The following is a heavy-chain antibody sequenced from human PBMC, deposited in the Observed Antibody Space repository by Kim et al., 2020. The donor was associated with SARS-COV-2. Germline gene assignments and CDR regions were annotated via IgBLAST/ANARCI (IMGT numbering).Heavy chain of an antibody. J-gene: IGHJ4*02. CDR2: ISESGDTT. CDR1: GFPFSTYA. CDR3: RRQFLVGVY. Sequence: GGSLRLSCAASGFPFSTYAMNWVRQAPGKGLLWVSSISESGDTTHYADSVKGRFTISRDNSKNTLYLQMNSLTAEYTAIYYCRRQFLVGVYWGQGALVTVSS. V-gene: IGHV3-23*01. D-gene: IGHD2-8*02.